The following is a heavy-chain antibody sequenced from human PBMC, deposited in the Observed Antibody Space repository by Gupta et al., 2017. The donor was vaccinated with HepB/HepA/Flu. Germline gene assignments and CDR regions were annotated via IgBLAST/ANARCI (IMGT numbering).Heavy chain of an antibody. CDR1: GGSISSYY. CDR3: ARAIVVVPAAMGYMDV. Sequence: QVQLPESGPGLVKPSETLSLTCTVSGGSISSYYWSWFRQPAGKGLEWIGRIYTSGSTNYNPSLKSRVTMSVDTSKNQFSLKLSSVTAADTAVYYCARAIVVVPAAMGYMDVWGKGTTVTVSS. CDR2: IYTSGST. D-gene: IGHD2-2*01. V-gene: IGHV4-4*07. J-gene: IGHJ6*03.